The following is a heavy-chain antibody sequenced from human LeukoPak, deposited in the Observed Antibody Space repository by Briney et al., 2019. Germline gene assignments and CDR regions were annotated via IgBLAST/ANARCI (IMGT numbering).Heavy chain of an antibody. V-gene: IGHV3-49*03. Sequence: GGSLRLSCTASGFTFCDNAMSWFRQAPGKGLEWVGVIRNKAHGGTTQYAASVMGRFSISRDDSNYIAYLQMNSLKAEDTAVYYCARYLFAYDTSAQGGMDVWGQGTTVTVSS. J-gene: IGHJ6*02. CDR3: ARYLFAYDTSAQGGMDV. D-gene: IGHD3-22*01. CDR2: IRNKAHGGTT. CDR1: GFTFCDNA.